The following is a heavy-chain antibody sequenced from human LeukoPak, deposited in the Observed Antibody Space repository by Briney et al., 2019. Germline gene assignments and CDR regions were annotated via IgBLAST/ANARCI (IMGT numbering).Heavy chain of an antibody. V-gene: IGHV1-2*02. J-gene: IGHJ4*02. CDR3: ARTQGSSSTYYFDY. Sequence: GASVKVSCKASGGTFSGYYIHWVRQAPGQGLEWMGWINPNSGGTKYAQKFQGRVTMTRDTSISTAYMELSRLESDDTAVYYCARTQGSSSTYYFDYWGQGTLVIVSS. CDR1: GGTFSGYY. CDR2: INPNSGGT. D-gene: IGHD6-13*01.